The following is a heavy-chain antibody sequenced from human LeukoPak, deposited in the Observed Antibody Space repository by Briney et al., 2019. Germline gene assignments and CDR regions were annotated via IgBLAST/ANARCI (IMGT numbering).Heavy chain of an antibody. Sequence: PGRSLRLSCAASGFTFSSYSMHWVRQAPGKGLEWVAVISYDGSNKYFADSVKGRFTISRDNSKNTLYLQMNSLNTEDTAVYFCTTALRWVQSPFNYWGQGTLVTVSS. D-gene: IGHD5-24*01. CDR1: GFTFSSYS. CDR3: TTALRWVQSPFNY. J-gene: IGHJ4*02. CDR2: ISYDGSNK. V-gene: IGHV3-30-3*01.